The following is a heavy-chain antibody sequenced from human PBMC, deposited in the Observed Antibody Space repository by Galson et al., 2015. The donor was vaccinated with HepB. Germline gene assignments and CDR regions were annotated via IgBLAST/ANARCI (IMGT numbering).Heavy chain of an antibody. J-gene: IGHJ6*02. CDR2: ISSSGSTI. CDR1: GFTFSSYE. V-gene: IGHV3-48*03. Sequence: SLRLSCAASGFTFSSYEMNWVRQAPGKGLEWVSYISSSGSTIYYADSVKGRFTISRDNAKNSLYLQMNSLRAEDTAVYYCARDGRGNYYYGMDVWGQGTTVTVSS. D-gene: IGHD2-15*01. CDR3: ARDGRGNYYYGMDV.